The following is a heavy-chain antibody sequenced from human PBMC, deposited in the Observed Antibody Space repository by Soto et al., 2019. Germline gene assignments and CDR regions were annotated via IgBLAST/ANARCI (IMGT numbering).Heavy chain of an antibody. V-gene: IGHV3-64*02. Sequence: EVQLVESGEGLVQPGGSLRLSCAASGFTFSSYNIHWIRQAPGKGLEFVSAISRSWDRTYYADSVKGRFTITRDNSKNTVWLQLGSLRAEDMAVYYCARARCSSGKCYYFDYCGRGALVSVSS. CDR1: GFTFSSYN. J-gene: IGHJ4*02. CDR3: ARARCSSGKCYYFDY. CDR2: ISRSWDRT. D-gene: IGHD2-15*01.